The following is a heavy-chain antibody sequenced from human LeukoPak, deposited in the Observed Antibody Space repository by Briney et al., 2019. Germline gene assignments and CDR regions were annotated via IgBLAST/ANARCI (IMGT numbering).Heavy chain of an antibody. D-gene: IGHD2-15*01. CDR3: ARSFSALYGMDV. V-gene: IGHV3-74*01. Sequence: GGSLRLSCAASRFTFSSYSMHWVRQAPAKGPVWVSRIDCDGSTTNYADSVKGRFNISKDNAKNTLYLQMSSLRAEDTALYYCARSFSALYGMDVWGQGTTVTVSS. CDR2: IDCDGSTT. CDR1: RFTFSSYS. J-gene: IGHJ6*02.